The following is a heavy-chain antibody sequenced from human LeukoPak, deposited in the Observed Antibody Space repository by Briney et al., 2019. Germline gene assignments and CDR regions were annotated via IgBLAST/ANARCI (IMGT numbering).Heavy chain of an antibody. CDR3: ARRALDYDDVAYFYARCSDV. Sequence: SETLSLTCGVSGMSHTDYYWTWIHHSPGKELEWIGEINHSGSTNYNPSLKSRVTMSVDTSKFQFSLDLTSVTAADTGIYYCARRALDYDDVAYFYARCSDVWGQGIKVTVS. V-gene: IGHV4-34*01. CDR2: INHSGST. D-gene: IGHD4-17*01. J-gene: IGHJ6*02. CDR1: GMSHTDYY.